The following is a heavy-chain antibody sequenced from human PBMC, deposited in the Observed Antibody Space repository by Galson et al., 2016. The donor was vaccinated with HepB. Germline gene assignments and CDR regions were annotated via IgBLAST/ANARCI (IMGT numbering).Heavy chain of an antibody. Sequence: SLRLSCAASGFTFSSYGMHWVRQAPGKGLKWVAVIWYDGSNKQFADSVKGRFTISRDNSKNTVYLQMNSLRAEDTAVYYCARGSNYFDYYYYGMDVRGQGTTVTVSS. CDR1: GFTFSSYG. D-gene: IGHD4-11*01. V-gene: IGHV3-33*01. J-gene: IGHJ6*02. CDR2: IWYDGSNK. CDR3: ARGSNYFDYYYYGMDV.